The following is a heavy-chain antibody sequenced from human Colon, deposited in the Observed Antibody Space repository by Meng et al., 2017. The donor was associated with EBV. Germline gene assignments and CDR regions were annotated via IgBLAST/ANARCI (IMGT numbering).Heavy chain of an antibody. V-gene: IGHV4-61*01. Sequence: QVQLQASGPGLVRPSATLSPPCTVSGDSVTVGSHYWSWIRQPPGKGLEWIGYIDYGGSTSYNPSLRSRVTISVDTSNNQFSLKLSSVTAADTAVFYCARTRGDYYFDYWGQGTLVTVSS. CDR2: IDYGGST. J-gene: IGHJ4*02. CDR3: ARTRGDYYFDY. D-gene: IGHD3-16*01. CDR1: GDSVTVGSHY.